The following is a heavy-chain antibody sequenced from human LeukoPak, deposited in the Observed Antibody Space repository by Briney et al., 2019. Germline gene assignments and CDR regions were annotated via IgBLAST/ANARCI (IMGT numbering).Heavy chain of an antibody. CDR3: ARGPWFSRGYFQH. CDR2: INHSGST. Sequence: PSETLSLTCAVYGGSFSGCYWSWIRQPPGKGLEWIGEINHSGSTNYNPSLKSRVTISVDTSKNQFSLKLSSVTAADTAVYYCARGPWFSRGYFQHWGQGTLVTVSS. V-gene: IGHV4-34*01. J-gene: IGHJ1*01. CDR1: GGSFSGCY. D-gene: IGHD3-10*01.